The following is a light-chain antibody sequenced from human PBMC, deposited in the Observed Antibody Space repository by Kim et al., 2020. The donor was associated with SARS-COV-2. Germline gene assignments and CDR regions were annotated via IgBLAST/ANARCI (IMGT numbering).Light chain of an antibody. CDR1: QSVSSS. J-gene: IGKJ1*01. CDR3: QQYNDWWT. V-gene: IGKV3-15*01. CDR2: GAS. Sequence: SVSPGERATLSCRASQSVSSSLAWYQQKLGQAPRLLIYGASTRATGIPDRFSGSGSGTEFTLTISRLQSEDFAVYYCQQYNDWWTFGQGTKVDIK.